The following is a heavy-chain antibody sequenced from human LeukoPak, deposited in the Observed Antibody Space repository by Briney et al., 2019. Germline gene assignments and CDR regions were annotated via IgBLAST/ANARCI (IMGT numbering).Heavy chain of an antibody. CDR3: ARIGYSSSSLDY. J-gene: IGHJ4*02. D-gene: IGHD6-6*01. V-gene: IGHV3-7*01. CDR2: IKQDGSQK. Sequence: GGSLRLSCAASGFTFSNYWMTWVRHAPGKGLEWVANIKQDGSQKYYVDSVKGRFTISRDNAKISSYLQMNSLRAEDTAVYYCARIGYSSSSLDYWGQGTLVTVSS. CDR1: GFTFSNYW.